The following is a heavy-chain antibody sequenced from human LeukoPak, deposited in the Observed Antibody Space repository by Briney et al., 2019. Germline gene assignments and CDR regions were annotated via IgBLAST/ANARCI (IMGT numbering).Heavy chain of an antibody. Sequence: GGSLRLSCAASGFNFSNYAMSWVRQAPGKGLEWVSVISGSGGSTYYADSVKGRFTISRGNSKNTLYLQMNSLRAEDTAVYYCARGPPLFDPWGQGTLVAVSS. CDR2: ISGSGGST. V-gene: IGHV3-23*01. J-gene: IGHJ5*02. CDR1: GFNFSNYA. CDR3: ARGPPLFDP.